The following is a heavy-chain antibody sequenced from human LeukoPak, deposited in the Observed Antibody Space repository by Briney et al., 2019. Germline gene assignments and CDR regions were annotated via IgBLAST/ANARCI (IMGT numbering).Heavy chain of an antibody. Sequence: GGSLRLSCAASGFIVSSNYMSWVRQAPGKGLEWVSVIYSDGSTDYADSVKGRFTSSRDNSRNTVYLQMNSLRAEDTAVYYCARDGKQPGEFDYWGQGTLVTVSS. J-gene: IGHJ4*02. CDR3: ARDGKQPGEFDY. V-gene: IGHV3-53*01. CDR1: GFIVSSNY. D-gene: IGHD3-10*01. CDR2: IYSDGST.